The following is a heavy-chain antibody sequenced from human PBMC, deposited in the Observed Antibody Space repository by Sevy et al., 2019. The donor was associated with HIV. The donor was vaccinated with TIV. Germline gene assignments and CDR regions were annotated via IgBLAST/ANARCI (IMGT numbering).Heavy chain of an antibody. J-gene: IGHJ4*02. D-gene: IGHD2-15*01. CDR2: ISAYNGNT. CDR1: GYTFTSYG. V-gene: IGHV1-18*01. CDR3: ARDRPIVVVVAATTIFEY. Sequence: ASVKVSCKASGYTFTSYGISWVRQAPGQGLEWMGWISAYNGNTNYAQKLQGRVTMTTDTSTSTAYMELRSLRSDDTAVYYCARDRPIVVVVAATTIFEYWGQGTLVTVSS.